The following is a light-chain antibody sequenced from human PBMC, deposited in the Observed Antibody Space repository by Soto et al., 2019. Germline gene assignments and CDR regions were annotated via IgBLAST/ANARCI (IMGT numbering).Light chain of an antibody. CDR1: QSVSSSY. J-gene: IGKJ5*01. Sequence: EIVLTQSPGTLSLSPGERATPVLRASQSVSSSYLAWYQQKPGQAPRLLIYGASSRATGIPDRFSGSGSGTDFTLTISRLEPEDFAVYYCQQYGSSHTFGQGTRLEIK. CDR3: QQYGSSHT. V-gene: IGKV3-20*01. CDR2: GAS.